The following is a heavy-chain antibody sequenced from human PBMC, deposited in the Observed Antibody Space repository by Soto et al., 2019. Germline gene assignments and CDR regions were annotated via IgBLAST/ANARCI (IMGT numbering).Heavy chain of an antibody. CDR2: IYYSGST. CDR3: AGDAYYGSGSYYNYYSYGMDV. J-gene: IGHJ6*02. CDR1: GGSISSGGYY. Sequence: QVQLQESGPGLVKPSQTLSLTCTVSGGSISSGGYYWSWIRQHPGKGLEWIGYIYYSGSTYYNPSAKGRVTLSVDASKTQCALRLSSVTAADTAVYYCAGDAYYGSGSYYNYYSYGMDVWGQGTTVTVSS. V-gene: IGHV4-31*03. D-gene: IGHD3-10*01.